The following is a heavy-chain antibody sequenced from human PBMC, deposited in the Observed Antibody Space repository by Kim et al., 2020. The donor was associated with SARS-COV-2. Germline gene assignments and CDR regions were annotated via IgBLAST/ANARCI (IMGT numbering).Heavy chain of an antibody. CDR2: VSSSSTTI. V-gene: IGHV3-48*04. CDR3: ARRMMTSKSPFDY. Sequence: GGSLRLSCVTSGFTFSDYRMNWVRQAPGKGLVWISYVSSSSTTIYYADSVKGRFTISRDNAKNSLYLQMNSLRAEDTAVYYCARRMMTSKSPFDYWGQGTLVTVSS. D-gene: IGHD4-17*01. J-gene: IGHJ4*02. CDR1: GFTFSDYR.